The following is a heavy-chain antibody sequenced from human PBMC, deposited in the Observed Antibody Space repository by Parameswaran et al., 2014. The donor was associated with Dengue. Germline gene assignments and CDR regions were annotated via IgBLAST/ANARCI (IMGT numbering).Heavy chain of an antibody. D-gene: IGHD3-10*01. CDR2: IYPGDSDT. CDR3: ARLSGSGSYHRGEGYYYYGMDV. V-gene: IGHV5-51*01. J-gene: IGHJ6*02. Sequence: VRQMPGKGLEWMGIIYPGDSDTRYSPSFQGQVTISADKSISTAYLQWSSLKASDTAMYYCARLSGSGSYHRGEGYYYYGMDVWGQGTLVTVSS.